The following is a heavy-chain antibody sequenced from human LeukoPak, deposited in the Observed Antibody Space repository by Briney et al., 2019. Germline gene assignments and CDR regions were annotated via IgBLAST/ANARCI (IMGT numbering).Heavy chain of an antibody. J-gene: IGHJ2*01. CDR2: INHSGST. D-gene: IGHD2-15*01. Sequence: PSETLSLTCGVYGGSFSGYYWSWIRQPPGKGLEWIAEINHSGSTNYNPSLKSRVTISVDTSKNQFSLKLSSVTAADTAVYYCARGRGNCSGGSCYRYWYFDLWGRGILVTVSS. V-gene: IGHV4-34*01. CDR3: ARGRGNCSGGSCYRYWYFDL. CDR1: GGSFSGYY.